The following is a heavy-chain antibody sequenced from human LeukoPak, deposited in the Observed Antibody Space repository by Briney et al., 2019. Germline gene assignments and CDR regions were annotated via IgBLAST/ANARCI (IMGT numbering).Heavy chain of an antibody. J-gene: IGHJ5*02. CDR2: IYTSVST. Sequence: SETLSLTCTVSGGSISSGSYYWSWIRQPAGKGLEWIGRIYTSVSTNYNPSLKSRVTISVDTSKNQFSLKLSSVTAADTAVYYCARDNSYYLGWFDPWGQGTLVTVSS. CDR1: GGSISSGSYY. D-gene: IGHD3-22*01. CDR3: ARDNSYYLGWFDP. V-gene: IGHV4-61*02.